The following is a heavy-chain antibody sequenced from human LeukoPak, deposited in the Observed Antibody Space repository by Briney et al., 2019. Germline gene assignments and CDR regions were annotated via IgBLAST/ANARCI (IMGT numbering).Heavy chain of an antibody. Sequence: SETLSLTCAVYGGSFSGYYWSWIRQPPGKGLEWIGEINHSGNTNYNPSLKSRVTISVDTSKNQFSLKLSSVTAADTAVYYCARGPRYFDWLLPPYYYYMDVWGKGTTVTVSS. J-gene: IGHJ6*03. CDR2: INHSGNT. CDR3: ARGPRYFDWLLPPYYYYMDV. D-gene: IGHD3-9*01. V-gene: IGHV4-34*01. CDR1: GGSFSGYY.